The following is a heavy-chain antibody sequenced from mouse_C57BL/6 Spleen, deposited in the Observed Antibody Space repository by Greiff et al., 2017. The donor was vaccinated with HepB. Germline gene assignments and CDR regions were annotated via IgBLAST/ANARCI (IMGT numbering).Heavy chain of an antibody. CDR3: ARSRYWYFDV. CDR1: GYAFTNYL. V-gene: IGHV1-54*01. CDR2: INPGSGGT. J-gene: IGHJ1*03. Sequence: QVQLKQSGAELVRPGTSVKVSCKASGYAFTNYLIEWVKQRPGQGLEWIGVINPGSGGTNYNEKFKGKATLTADKSSSTAYMQLSSLTSEDSAVYFCARSRYWYFDVWGTGTTVTVSS.